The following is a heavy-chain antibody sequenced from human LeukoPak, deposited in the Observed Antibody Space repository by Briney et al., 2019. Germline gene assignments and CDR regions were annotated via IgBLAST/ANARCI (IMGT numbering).Heavy chain of an antibody. J-gene: IGHJ4*02. Sequence: GGSLRPSCAASGFTSSSYAMSWVRRAPGKGLEWVSAITGSGDSTYYADSVKGRVIISRDNSKNTLYVQMNSLRTEDTAVYYCAKIVRGYSYGGNYFDYWGQGTLVTVSS. V-gene: IGHV3-23*01. D-gene: IGHD5-18*01. CDR2: ITGSGDST. CDR3: AKIVRGYSYGGNYFDY. CDR1: GFTSSSYA.